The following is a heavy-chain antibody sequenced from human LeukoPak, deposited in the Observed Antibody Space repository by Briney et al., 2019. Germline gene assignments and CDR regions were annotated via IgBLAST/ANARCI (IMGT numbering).Heavy chain of an antibody. J-gene: IGHJ4*02. CDR3: AKPFYCGGDCYYFDY. Sequence: GGSLRLSCAASGFTFSSYAMSWVRQAPGKGLEWVSVISGSGGSTYYADSVKGRFTISRDNYKNTLYLQVNSLRAEDTAVYYCAKPFYCGGDCYYFDYWGQGTLVTVSS. V-gene: IGHV3-23*01. CDR2: ISGSGGST. D-gene: IGHD2-21*02. CDR1: GFTFSSYA.